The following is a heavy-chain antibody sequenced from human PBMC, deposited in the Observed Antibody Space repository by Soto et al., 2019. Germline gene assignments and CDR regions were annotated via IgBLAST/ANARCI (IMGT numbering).Heavy chain of an antibody. J-gene: IGHJ5*02. CDR2: IIPILGIA. Sequence: QVQLVQSGAEVKKPGSSVKVSCKASGGTFSSYTISWVRQAPGQGLEWMGRIIPILGIANYAQKFQGRVTSPADKSKSTPYMELSRLRSEDTAVYYCARRITMVWGPSWFDPWGEGTLVTVSS. CDR1: GGTFSSYT. CDR3: ARRITMVWGPSWFDP. D-gene: IGHD3-10*01. V-gene: IGHV1-69*02.